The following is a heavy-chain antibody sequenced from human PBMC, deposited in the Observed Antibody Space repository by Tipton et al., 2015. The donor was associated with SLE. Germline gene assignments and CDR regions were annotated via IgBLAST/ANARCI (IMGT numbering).Heavy chain of an antibody. J-gene: IGHJ5*02. CDR2: IYTSGST. CDR1: GGSISSYY. D-gene: IGHD4-17*01. Sequence: TLSLTCTVSGGSISSYYWSWIRQPAGKGLEWIGRIYTSGSTNYNPSLKSRVTMSVDTSKNQFSLKVNSVTAADTAVYYCARLGDYGDGGWFDPWGQGTLVTVSS. CDR3: ARLGDYGDGGWFDP. V-gene: IGHV4-4*07.